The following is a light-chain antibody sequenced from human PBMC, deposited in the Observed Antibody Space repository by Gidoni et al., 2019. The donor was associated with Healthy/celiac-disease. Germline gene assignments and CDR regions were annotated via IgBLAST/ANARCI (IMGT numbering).Light chain of an antibody. V-gene: IGKV4-1*01. CDR3: QQYYSTLWT. J-gene: IGKJ1*01. CDR2: WAS. CDR1: QSVVYSSNNKNY. Sequence: DIVMTQSPDSLAVSLGERATINCKSSQSVVYSSNNKNYLAWYQQKPGQPPNLLIYWASTRESGVPDRFSGSGSGTDFTLTISSLQAEDVAVYYCQQYYSTLWTFXQXTKVEIK.